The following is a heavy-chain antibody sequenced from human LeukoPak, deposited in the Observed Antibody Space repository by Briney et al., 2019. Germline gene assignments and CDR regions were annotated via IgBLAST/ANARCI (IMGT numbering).Heavy chain of an antibody. D-gene: IGHD5-24*01. CDR2: IIPILGIA. CDR3: ARASDGYNSDY. CDR1: GGTFSSYA. Sequence: SVKVSCKASGGTFSSYAISWVRQAPGQGLEWMGRIIPILGIANYAQKFQGRVTITADKSTSTAYMELSSLRSEDTAVYYCARASDGYNSDYWGQGTLVTVSS. J-gene: IGHJ4*02. V-gene: IGHV1-69*04.